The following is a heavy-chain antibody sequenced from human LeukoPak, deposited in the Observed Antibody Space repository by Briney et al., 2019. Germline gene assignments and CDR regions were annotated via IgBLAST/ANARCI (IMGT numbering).Heavy chain of an antibody. J-gene: IGHJ6*02. CDR3: AREQWGQNYYYYGMDV. V-gene: IGHV1-2*04. CDR1: GYTFTGYY. D-gene: IGHD6-19*01. CDR2: INPNSGGT. Sequence: ASVKVSCTASGYTFTGYYMHWVRQAPGQGLEWMGWINPNSGGTNYAQKFQGWVTMTRDTSISTAYMELSRLRSDDTAVYYCAREQWGQNYYYYGMDVWGQGTTVTVSS.